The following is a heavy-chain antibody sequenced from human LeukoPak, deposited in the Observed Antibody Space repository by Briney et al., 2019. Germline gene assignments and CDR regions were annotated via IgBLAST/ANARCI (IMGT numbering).Heavy chain of an antibody. CDR1: GGSISSYY. CDR3: ARVLEGSTSCCPTSRFDP. J-gene: IGHJ5*02. V-gene: IGHV4-59*01. CDR2: IYYSGST. D-gene: IGHD2-2*01. Sequence: SETLSLTCTVSGGSISSYYWSWIRQPPGKGLEWIGYIYYSGSTNYNPSLKSRVTISVDTSKNQFSLKLSSVTAADTAVYYCARVLEGSTSCCPTSRFDPWGQGTLVTVSS.